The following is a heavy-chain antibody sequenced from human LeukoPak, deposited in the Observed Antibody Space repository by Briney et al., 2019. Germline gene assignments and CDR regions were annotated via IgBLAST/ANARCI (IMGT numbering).Heavy chain of an antibody. V-gene: IGHV1-46*01. CDR1: GYTFTSYY. CDR2: INPSGDST. J-gene: IGHJ4*02. CDR3: AREGGLGYCSSTSCSDFDY. Sequence: ASVKVSCKASGYTFTSYYMHWVRQAPGQGLEWMGIINPSGDSTSYAQKFQGRVTMTRDTSTSTVYMELSSLRSEDTAVYYCAREGGLGYCSSTSCSDFDYWGQGTLVTVSS. D-gene: IGHD2-2*01.